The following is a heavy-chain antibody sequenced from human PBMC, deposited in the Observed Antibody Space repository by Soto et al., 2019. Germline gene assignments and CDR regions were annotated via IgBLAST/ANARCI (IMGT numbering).Heavy chain of an antibody. CDR2: IIPIFGTA. V-gene: IGHV1-69*06. CDR3: ARDNYYDSSGPRLLFDY. Sequence: RASVKVSCKASGGTFSSYAISWVRQAPGQGLEWMGGIIPIFGTANYAQKFQGRVTITADKSTSTAYMELSSLRSEDTAVYYCARDNYYDSSGPRLLFDYWGQGTLVTVSS. CDR1: GGTFSSYA. J-gene: IGHJ4*02. D-gene: IGHD3-22*01.